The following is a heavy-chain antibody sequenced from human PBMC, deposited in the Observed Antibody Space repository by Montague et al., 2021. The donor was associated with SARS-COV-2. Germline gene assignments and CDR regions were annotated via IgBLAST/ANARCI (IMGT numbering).Heavy chain of an antibody. J-gene: IGHJ6*02. CDR2: IYYSGST. V-gene: IGHV4-59*12. D-gene: IGHD1-20*01. CDR1: GGSISSYY. CDR3: ARDQGYNWNYYSYYGMAD. Sequence: SETLSLTCTVSGGSISSYYWSWIRQPPGKGLEWIGYIYYSGSTNYNPSLKSRVTISVDTSKNQFSLKLSSVTAADTAVYYCARDQGYNWNYYSYYGMADWGQGTTVTVSS.